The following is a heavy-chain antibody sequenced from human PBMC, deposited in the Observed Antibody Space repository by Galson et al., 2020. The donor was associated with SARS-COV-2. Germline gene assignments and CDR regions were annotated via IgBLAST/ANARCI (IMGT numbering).Heavy chain of an antibody. CDR2: ITQRGSV. CDR1: GGSFSGHY. V-gene: IGHV4-34*01. J-gene: IGHJ4*02. CDR3: ARGLLQTTMVIVVYTSASFYFDT. Sequence: SETLSLRCPVYGGSFSGHYWSRTRQSPGKWLEWISEITQRGSVNYTPSLKSRVTISADTSKNQFSLELRSVTAADTAIYYCARGLLQTTMVIVVYTSASFYFDTWGQGTLVSVSS. D-gene: IGHD3-22*01.